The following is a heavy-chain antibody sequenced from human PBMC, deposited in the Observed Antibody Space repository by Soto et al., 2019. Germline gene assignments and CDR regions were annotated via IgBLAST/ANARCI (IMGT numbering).Heavy chain of an antibody. CDR2: IIPIFGTA. D-gene: IGHD3-3*01. J-gene: IGHJ6*02. Sequence: PSVKVSCKASGGTFSSYAISWVRQAPGQGLEWMGGIIPIFGTANYAQKFQGRVTITADESTSTAYMELSSLRSEDTAVYYCAGQDYDFWSGRTNYYYYGMDVWGQGTTVTVSS. CDR3: AGQDYDFWSGRTNYYYYGMDV. V-gene: IGHV1-69*13. CDR1: GGTFSSYA.